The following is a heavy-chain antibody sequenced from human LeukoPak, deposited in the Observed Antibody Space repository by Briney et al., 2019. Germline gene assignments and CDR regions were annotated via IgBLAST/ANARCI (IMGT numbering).Heavy chain of an antibody. V-gene: IGHV3-66*01. Sequence: GGSLRLSCAASGFTVSSNYMSWVRQAPGKGLEWVSIIYSGGSTYYADSVKGRFIISRDNSKNTLYLQMYSLRAEDTAVYYCARDGRTLLSDWGQGTMVTVSS. J-gene: IGHJ3*01. CDR1: GFTVSSNY. D-gene: IGHD2/OR15-2a*01. CDR3: ARDGRTLLSD. CDR2: IYSGGST.